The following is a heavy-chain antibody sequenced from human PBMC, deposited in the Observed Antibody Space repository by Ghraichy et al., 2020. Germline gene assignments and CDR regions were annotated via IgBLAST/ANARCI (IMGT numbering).Heavy chain of an antibody. D-gene: IGHD2/OR15-2a*01. CDR1: RFSVSSYA. J-gene: IGHJ4*02. CDR3: AKGLGTTGSYRLFDS. Sequence: GGSLRLSCAASRFSVSSYAMSWVRQAPGKGLEWLSGISISGGSFGCGHTFYADSVRGRFTITRDLSTNTVFVQMNSMRAEDTALYVCAKGLGTTGSYRLFDSWCQGSLVIVS. V-gene: IGHV3-23*01. CDR2: ISISGGSFGCGHT.